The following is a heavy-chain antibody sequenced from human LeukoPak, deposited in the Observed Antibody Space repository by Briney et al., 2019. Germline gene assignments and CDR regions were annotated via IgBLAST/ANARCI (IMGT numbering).Heavy chain of an antibody. J-gene: IGHJ5*02. V-gene: IGHV3-21*05. CDR2: ISSDSSYT. CDR1: GFTFSSYS. D-gene: IGHD1-1*01. Sequence: GGSLRLSCAASGFTFSSYSMNWVRQAPGKGLEWVSYISSDSSYTNYADSVKGRFIISRDNAKNSLYLQMNSLRAEDTAVYYCARTGTTYNNWFDPWGQGTLVTVSS. CDR3: ARTGTTYNNWFDP.